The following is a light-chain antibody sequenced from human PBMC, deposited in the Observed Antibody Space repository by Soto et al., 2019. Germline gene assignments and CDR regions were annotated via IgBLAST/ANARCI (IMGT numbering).Light chain of an antibody. CDR1: DSNIGKNL. Sequence: QSVLTQPPSVSAAPGQKVTISCSGSDSNIGKNLVSWYQQLPGSAPKLLIYENTKRPSGIPARFSGSKSGTSATLGITGLQTRDEAVYFCGTWDYSLVGEVFGGGIKLTVL. CDR2: ENT. CDR3: GTWDYSLVGEV. V-gene: IGLV1-51*02. J-gene: IGLJ3*02.